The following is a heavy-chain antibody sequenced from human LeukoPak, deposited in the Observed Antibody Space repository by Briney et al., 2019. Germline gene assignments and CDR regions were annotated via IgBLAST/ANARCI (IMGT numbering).Heavy chain of an antibody. D-gene: IGHD3-10*01. CDR3: ARTPMYYYGSGSYGNYYYYYMDV. Sequence: ASVKVSCKASGYTFTSYGISWVRQAPGQGLEWMGWISAYNGNTNYAQKLQGRVTMTRDTSISTAYMELSRLRSDDTAVYYCARTPMYYYGSGSYGNYYYYYMDVWGKGTTVTVSS. CDR1: GYTFTSYG. V-gene: IGHV1-18*01. J-gene: IGHJ6*03. CDR2: ISAYNGNT.